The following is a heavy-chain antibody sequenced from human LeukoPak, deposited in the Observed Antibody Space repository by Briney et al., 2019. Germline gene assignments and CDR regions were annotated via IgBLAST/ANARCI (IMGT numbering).Heavy chain of an antibody. J-gene: IGHJ5*02. V-gene: IGHV4-34*01. CDR2: INHSGST. CDR3: AIVAQGWFDP. Sequence: SETLSLTCAVYGGSFSGYYWSWIRQPPGKGLEWIGEINHSGSTNYNPSLKSRVTISVDTSKNQFSLKLSSVTAADTAVYYCAIVAQGWFDPWGQGTLATVSS. CDR1: GGSFSGYY.